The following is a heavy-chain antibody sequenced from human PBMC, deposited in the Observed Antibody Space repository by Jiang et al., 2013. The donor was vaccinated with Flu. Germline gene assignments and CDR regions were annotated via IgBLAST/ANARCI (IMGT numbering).Heavy chain of an antibody. CDR3: AKSHLGGGRWYLVVGYYFDY. CDR1: GFTFSSHA. V-gene: IGHV3-23*01. D-gene: IGHD6-13*01. CDR2: MSGSGDST. Sequence: EVQLLESGGGLVQPGGSLRLSCAASGFTFSSHAMTWVRQAPGKGLEWVSTMSGSGDSTYHADSVKGRFTTSRDNSKNTLYLQMNSLRAEDAAVYYCAKSHLGGGRWYLVVGYYFDYWGQEPWSPSPQ. J-gene: IGHJ4*01.